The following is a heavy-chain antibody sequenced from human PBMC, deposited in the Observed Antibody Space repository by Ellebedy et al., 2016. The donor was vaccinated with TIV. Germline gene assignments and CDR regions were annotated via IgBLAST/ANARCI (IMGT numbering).Heavy chain of an antibody. CDR2: ISGSGGST. J-gene: IGHJ6*02. CDR1: GFSVSNNY. CDR3: ARDQGSEGTYYYYGLDI. Sequence: GESLKISCAASGFSVSNNYMSWVRQAPGKGLEWVSAISGSGGSTSYADSVKGRFTVSRDNSKNTLYLQMNSLRAEDTAVYYCARDQGSEGTYYYYGLDIWGQGTTVTVSS. V-gene: IGHV3-23*01. D-gene: IGHD1-1*01.